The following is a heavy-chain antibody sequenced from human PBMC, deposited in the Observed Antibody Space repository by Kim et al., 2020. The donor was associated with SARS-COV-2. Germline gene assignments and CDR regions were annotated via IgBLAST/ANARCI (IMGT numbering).Heavy chain of an antibody. CDR3: ARTDIVVVPAQNWFDP. Sequence: LKSRVTISVDTSKNQFPLKLSSVTAADTAVYYCARTDIVVVPAQNWFDPWGQGTLVTVSS. V-gene: IGHV4-39*01. D-gene: IGHD2-2*01. J-gene: IGHJ5*02.